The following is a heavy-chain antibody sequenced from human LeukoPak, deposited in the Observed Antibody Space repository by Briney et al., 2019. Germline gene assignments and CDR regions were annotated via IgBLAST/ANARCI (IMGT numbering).Heavy chain of an antibody. CDR3: AKDPGSSWYLGY. V-gene: IGHV3-23*01. D-gene: IGHD6-13*01. Sequence: GGSLRLPCAPSGFTPSSYAMSWVRQAPGKGLEWVSAISGSGGSTYYADSVKGRFTISRDNSKNTLYLQMNSLRAEDTAVYYCAKDPGSSWYLGYWGQGTLVTVSS. J-gene: IGHJ4*02. CDR2: ISGSGGST. CDR1: GFTPSSYA.